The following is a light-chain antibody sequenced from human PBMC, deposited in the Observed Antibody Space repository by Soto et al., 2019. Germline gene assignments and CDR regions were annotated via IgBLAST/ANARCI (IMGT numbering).Light chain of an antibody. CDR3: QVWDSNSVV. V-gene: IGLV3-21*04. CDR1: SLESKS. Sequence: SYELTQPPSVSVAPGQTARVACVGDSLESKSVHWYKQKPGQAPVLVIYSDADRTSGIPERISGSKSGNTDTLTITRVEAGYEADYHCQVWDSNSVVFGGGTKLTVL. CDR2: SDA. J-gene: IGLJ2*01.